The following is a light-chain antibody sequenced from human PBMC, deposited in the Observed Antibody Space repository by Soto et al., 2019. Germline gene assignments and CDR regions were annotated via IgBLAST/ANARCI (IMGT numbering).Light chain of an antibody. CDR3: QWYSSFPV. CDR1: QNIRNF. J-gene: IGKJ3*01. V-gene: IGKV1-27*01. CDR2: AAA. Sequence: DIQMTQSPTSLYASVGDSVTITCRASQNIRNFVAWYQQKPVKAPKLLIYAAATLQSAVPSRFSGSESGTDFTFTTNSLQPEDFETYSCQWYSSFPVFGPGTKVEIK.